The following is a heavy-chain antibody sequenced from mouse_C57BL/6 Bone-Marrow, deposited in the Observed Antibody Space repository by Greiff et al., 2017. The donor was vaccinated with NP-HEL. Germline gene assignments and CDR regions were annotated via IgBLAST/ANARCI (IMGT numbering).Heavy chain of an antibody. CDR1: GYTFTSYG. V-gene: IGHV1-81*01. CDR3: ARDHYGSSYHWYFDV. CDR2: IYPRSGNT. Sequence: LVESGAELARPGASVKLSCKASGYTFTSYGISWVKQRTGQGLEWIGEIYPRSGNTYYNEKFKGKATLTADKSSSTAYMELRSLTSEDSAVYFCARDHYGSSYHWYFDVWGTGTTVTVSS. J-gene: IGHJ1*03. D-gene: IGHD1-1*01.